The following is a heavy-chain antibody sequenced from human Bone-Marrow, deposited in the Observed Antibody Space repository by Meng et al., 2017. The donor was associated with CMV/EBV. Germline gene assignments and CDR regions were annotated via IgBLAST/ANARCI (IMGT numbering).Heavy chain of an antibody. CDR3: ARLNYYGSGSYSSPHYYYGMDV. J-gene: IGHJ6*02. CDR1: GGSISSYY. D-gene: IGHD3-10*01. V-gene: IGHV4-59*12. CDR2: IYYSGST. Sequence: SETLSLTCTVSGGSISSYYWSWIRQPPGKGLEWIGYIYYSGSTNYNPSLKSRVTISVDTSKNQFSLKLSSVTAADTAVYYCARLNYYGSGSYSSPHYYYGMDVSGQGTTVTVSS.